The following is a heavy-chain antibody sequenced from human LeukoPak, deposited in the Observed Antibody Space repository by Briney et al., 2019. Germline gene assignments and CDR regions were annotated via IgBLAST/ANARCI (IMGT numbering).Heavy chain of an antibody. J-gene: IGHJ4*02. V-gene: IGHV4-4*07. D-gene: IGHD3-16*02. Sequence: SETLSLTCTVSGGSISSYYWSWIRQPAGKGLEWIGRIYTSGSTNYNPSLKSRVTMSVDTSKNQFSLNLNSVTAADTAVYYCARHAYDYVWGSYRYTAWFDYWGQGTLVTVSS. CDR2: IYTSGST. CDR1: GGSISSYY. CDR3: ARHAYDYVWGSYRYTAWFDY.